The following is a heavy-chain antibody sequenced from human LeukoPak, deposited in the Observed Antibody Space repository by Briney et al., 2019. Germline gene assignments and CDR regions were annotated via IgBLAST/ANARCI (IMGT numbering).Heavy chain of an antibody. CDR3: VSDYATLDV. CDR2: ISSSVSII. Sequence: GGSLRLSCAASGFTFSDYYMSLIRQAPGKGLEWVSYISSSVSIIYYADSVKGRFTISRENAKNSLYLQMNSLRAEDTAMYYCVSDYATLDVWGQGTPVTVSS. D-gene: IGHD2-2*01. CDR1: GFTFSDYY. J-gene: IGHJ6*02. V-gene: IGHV3-11*01.